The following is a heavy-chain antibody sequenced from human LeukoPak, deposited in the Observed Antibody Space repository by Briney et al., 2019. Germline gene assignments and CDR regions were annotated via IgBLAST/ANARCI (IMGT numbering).Heavy chain of an antibody. J-gene: IGHJ4*02. V-gene: IGHV3-23*01. CDR1: GFTFSSYA. Sequence: SGGSLRLSCAVPGFTFSSYAMSWVRQAPGKGLEWVSAISGSGGSTYYADSVKGRFTISRDNSKNTLYLQMNSLRAEDTAVYYCAKAHCSSTSCYSLFDYWGQGTLVTVSS. CDR2: ISGSGGST. CDR3: AKAHCSSTSCYSLFDY. D-gene: IGHD2-2*01.